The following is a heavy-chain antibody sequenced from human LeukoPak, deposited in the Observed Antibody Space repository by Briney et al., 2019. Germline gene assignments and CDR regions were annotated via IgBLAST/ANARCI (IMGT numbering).Heavy chain of an antibody. CDR1: GFTFSNYG. Sequence: PGGSLRLSCAASGFTFSNYGMHWVRQAPGKGLEWVAVIWYDGSNKYYTDSVKGRFSISRDNSKNTMYLQMDSLRAEDTALYYCAREWHCTGGTCHFNYFDYWGQGTLVTVSS. CDR2: IWYDGSNK. V-gene: IGHV3-33*01. CDR3: AREWHCTGGTCHFNYFDY. J-gene: IGHJ4*02. D-gene: IGHD2-8*02.